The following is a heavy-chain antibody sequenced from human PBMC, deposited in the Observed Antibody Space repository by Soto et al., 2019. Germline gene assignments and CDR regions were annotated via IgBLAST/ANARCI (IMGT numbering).Heavy chain of an antibody. D-gene: IGHD1-7*01. J-gene: IGHJ4*02. Sequence: QVQLQESGPGLVKPLETLSLTCTVSGGSISSYHWSWIRQSAGKGLEWIGRIYTSGNTHYNPSLKSRVTVSIDTSKNQFFLTVNSVTAADSAVYYCARESGDNWDYEAYWGQGTPVTVS. CDR1: GGSISSYH. CDR3: ARESGDNWDYEAY. CDR2: IYTSGNT. V-gene: IGHV4-4*07.